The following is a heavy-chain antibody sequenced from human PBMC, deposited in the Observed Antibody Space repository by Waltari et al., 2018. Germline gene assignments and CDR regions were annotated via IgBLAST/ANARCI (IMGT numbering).Heavy chain of an antibody. CDR3: ARVGYSSSRRLFDY. CDR2: IYYSGST. D-gene: IGHD6-6*01. Sequence: QLQLPESGPGLVKPSETLSLTCPVSGGSISSSSYYWGWIRQPPGKGLEWIGSIYYSGSTYYNPSLKSRVTISVDTSKNQFSLKLSSVTAADTAVYYCARVGYSSSRRLFDYWGQGTLVTVSS. V-gene: IGHV4-39*07. CDR1: GGSISSSSYY. J-gene: IGHJ4*02.